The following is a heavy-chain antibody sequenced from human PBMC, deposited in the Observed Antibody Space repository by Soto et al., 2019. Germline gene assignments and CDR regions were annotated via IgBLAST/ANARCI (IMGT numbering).Heavy chain of an antibody. CDR3: DSQTPLYDSSGYYYYI. CDR1: GGSISSGDYY. J-gene: IGHJ4*02. D-gene: IGHD3-22*01. V-gene: IGHV4-30-4*01. CDR2: IYYSGST. Sequence: SETLSLTCTVSGGSISSGDYYWSWIRQPPGKGLEWIGYIYYSGSTYYNPSLKSRVTISVDTSKNQFSLKLSSVTAADTAVYYCDSQTPLYDSSGYYYYIWGQGTLVTVSS.